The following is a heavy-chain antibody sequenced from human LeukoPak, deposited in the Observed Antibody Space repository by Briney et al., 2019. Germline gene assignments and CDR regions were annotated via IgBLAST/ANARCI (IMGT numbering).Heavy chain of an antibody. CDR2: INWNGGST. CDR1: GFTFGDYG. Sequence: GGSLRLSCAASGFTFGDYGMSWVRQAPGKGLEWVSGINWNGGSTGYADSVKGRFTISRDNAKNSLYLQMNSLRAEDTALYYCARGYSSGWPFYFGDQGTLVTVSS. D-gene: IGHD6-19*01. J-gene: IGHJ4*02. V-gene: IGHV3-20*04. CDR3: ARGYSSGWPFYF.